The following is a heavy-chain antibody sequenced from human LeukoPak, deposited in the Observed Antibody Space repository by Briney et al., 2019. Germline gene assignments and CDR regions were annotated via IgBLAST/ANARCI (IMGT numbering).Heavy chain of an antibody. Sequence: ASVKVSCKASGYTFTSYAMHWVRQAPGQRLEWMGWINAGNGNTKYSQKFQGRVTITRDTSASTAYMELSSLRSEDTAVYYCARGRDIVVVPARTGPFDIWGQGTMVTVSS. D-gene: IGHD2-2*01. V-gene: IGHV1-3*01. J-gene: IGHJ3*02. CDR3: ARGRDIVVVPARTGPFDI. CDR1: GYTFTSYA. CDR2: INAGNGNT.